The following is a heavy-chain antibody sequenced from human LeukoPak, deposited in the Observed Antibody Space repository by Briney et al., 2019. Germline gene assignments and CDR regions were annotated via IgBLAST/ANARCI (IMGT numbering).Heavy chain of an antibody. Sequence: GGSLTLSCAASGFTFDDYAMHWVRQAPGKGLEGVSGISWNSGSIGYADSLKGRFTISRDNAKNSLYLQMNSPRAEDTALYYCAKDSSYGSGSYEFDYWGQGTLVTVSS. J-gene: IGHJ4*02. CDR2: ISWNSGSI. V-gene: IGHV3-9*01. D-gene: IGHD3-10*01. CDR1: GFTFDDYA. CDR3: AKDSSYGSGSYEFDY.